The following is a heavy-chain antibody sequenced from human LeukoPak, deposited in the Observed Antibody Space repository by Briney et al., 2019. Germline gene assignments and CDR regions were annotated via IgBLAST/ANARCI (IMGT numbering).Heavy chain of an antibody. J-gene: IGHJ4*02. CDR3: ARAQGYCSSGSCYFDY. V-gene: IGHV3-64*01. D-gene: IGHD2-15*01. CDR1: GFTFSTSA. Sequence: PGGSLRLSCAASGFTFSTSALHWVRQAPGKGLEYVSSISSDGGFTYYANSLKGRFTISRDNSKNTLYLQMGSLRAEDMAVYYCARAQGYCSSGSCYFDYWGQGTLVTVSS. CDR2: ISSDGGFT.